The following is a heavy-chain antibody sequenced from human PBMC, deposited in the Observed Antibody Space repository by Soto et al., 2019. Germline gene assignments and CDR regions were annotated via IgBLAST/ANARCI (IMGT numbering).Heavy chain of an antibody. CDR2: IKQDGSEK. CDR3: ARDESYCSGGSCYYYYGMDV. CDR1: GFTFSSYW. J-gene: IGHJ6*02. V-gene: IGHV3-7*01. D-gene: IGHD2-15*01. Sequence: GGSLRLSCAASGFTFSSYWMSWVRQAPGKGLEWVANIKQDGSEKYYVDYVKGRFTISRDNAKNSLYLQMNSLRAEDTAVYYCARDESYCSGGSCYYYYGMDVWGQGTTVTVSS.